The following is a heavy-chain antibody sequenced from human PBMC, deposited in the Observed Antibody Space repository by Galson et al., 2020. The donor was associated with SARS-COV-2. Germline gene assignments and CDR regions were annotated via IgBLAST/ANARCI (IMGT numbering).Heavy chain of an antibody. D-gene: IGHD6-13*01. Sequence: GGSLRLSCAASGFTFSSDSMNWVRQAPGKGLEWLSYISTTSSTIFYAESVKGRFTISRDNAKNSLYLQMNSLRADDSAVYYCARDGSRWYGAFDIWGQGTMVTVSS. CDR2: ISTTSSTI. CDR3: ARDGSRWYGAFDI. J-gene: IGHJ3*02. V-gene: IGHV3-48*04. CDR1: GFTFSSDS.